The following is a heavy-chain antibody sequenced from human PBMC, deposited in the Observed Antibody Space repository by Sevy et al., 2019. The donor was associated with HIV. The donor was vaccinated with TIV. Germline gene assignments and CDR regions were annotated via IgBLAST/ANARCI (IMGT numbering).Heavy chain of an antibody. D-gene: IGHD3-10*01. J-gene: IGHJ6*02. CDR3: ARDSATGWFAYGGMDV. CDR1: GYTFTSYA. Sequence: GPSVKVSCKASGYTFTSYAMHWVRQAPGQRLEWMGWINAGNGNTKYSQKFQGRVTITRDTSASTAYMELSSLRSEDTAVYYCARDSATGWFAYGGMDVWGQGTTVTVSS. CDR2: INAGNGNT. V-gene: IGHV1-3*01.